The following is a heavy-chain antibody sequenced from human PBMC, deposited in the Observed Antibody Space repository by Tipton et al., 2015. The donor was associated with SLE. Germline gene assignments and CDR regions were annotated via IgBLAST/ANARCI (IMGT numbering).Heavy chain of an antibody. CDR1: GGSISGTYY. V-gene: IGHV4-61*02. D-gene: IGHD2-15*01. CDR3: ARLVVVVAAAGHFDY. Sequence: TLSLTCTVSGGSISGTYYWNWIRQSAGKGLEWIGRIHTSGSTYYNPSLKSRVTMSVDTSKRQFSLKLSSVAAADTAVYYCARLVVVVAAAGHFDYWGQGALVTVSS. J-gene: IGHJ4*02. CDR2: IHTSGST.